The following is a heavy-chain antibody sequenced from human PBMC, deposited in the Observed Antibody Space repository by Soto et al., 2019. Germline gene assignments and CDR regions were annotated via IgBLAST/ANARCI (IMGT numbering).Heavy chain of an antibody. CDR3: ARDIFSGWVRLDIDV. D-gene: IGHD5-12*01. J-gene: IGHJ6*03. CDR2: VSWNSDSV. Sequence: EVQLVESGGGLVQPGGSLRLSCAASGFTFDDHAMHWVRQAPGKGLEWVSGVSWNSDSVAYADSVKGRFTISRDNAKNSLYLQMNSLTTEDTASYYCARDIFSGWVRLDIDVWGKGATVTVSS. V-gene: IGHV3-9*01. CDR1: GFTFDDHA.